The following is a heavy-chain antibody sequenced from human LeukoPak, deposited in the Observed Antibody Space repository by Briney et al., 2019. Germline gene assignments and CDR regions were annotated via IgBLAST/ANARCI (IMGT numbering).Heavy chain of an antibody. J-gene: IGHJ4*02. V-gene: IGHV4-59*10. CDR3: ARAVYDSSGYYIDY. Sequence: SETLSLTCAVYGGSFSGYYWTWIRQPAGKGLVWIGRIHTSVATNYNPSLKSRVTMSIDTSKNQFSLKLSSVTAADTAVYYCARAVYDSSGYYIDYWGQGTLVTVSS. D-gene: IGHD3-22*01. CDR2: IHTSVAT. CDR1: GGSFSGYY.